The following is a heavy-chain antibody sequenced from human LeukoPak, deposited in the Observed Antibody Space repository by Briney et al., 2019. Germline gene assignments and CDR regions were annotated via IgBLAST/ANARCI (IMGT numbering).Heavy chain of an antibody. D-gene: IGHD2-2*01. CDR3: ARWPNCSSTSCPLDY. Sequence: PSETLSLTCTVSGGSFSSFYWSWIRQPPGKGLERIGYIYYSGSPNYNPSLKSRVTISVDTSKNQFSLKLSSVTAADTAVYYCARWPNCSSTSCPLDYWGQGTLVTVSS. CDR2: IYYSGSP. J-gene: IGHJ4*02. V-gene: IGHV4-59*01. CDR1: GGSFSSFY.